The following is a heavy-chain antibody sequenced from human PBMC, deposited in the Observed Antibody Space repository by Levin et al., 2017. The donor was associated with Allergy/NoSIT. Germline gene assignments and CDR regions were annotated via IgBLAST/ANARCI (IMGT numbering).Heavy chain of an antibody. J-gene: IGHJ4*02. Sequence: GGSPRLSCVASGLPFSSYAMSWVRQAPGKGLEWVSVISDSSVYTYYAYSVKGRVTISRDNSKNPLYLQMNSLRAEATAGYYCAKVVGEGGYHDTPSDYWGQGTLVAVSS. CDR2: ISDSSVYT. D-gene: IGHD3-16*02. CDR1: GLPFSSYA. CDR3: AKVVGEGGYHDTPSDY. V-gene: IGHV3-23*01.